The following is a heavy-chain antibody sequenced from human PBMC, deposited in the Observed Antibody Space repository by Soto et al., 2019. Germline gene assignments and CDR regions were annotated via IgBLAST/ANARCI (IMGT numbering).Heavy chain of an antibody. Sequence: KTSETLSLTCAVYGGSFSGYYWSWIRQPPGKGLEWIGEINHSGSTNYNPSLKSRVTISVDTSKNQFSLKLSSVTAADTAVYYCARRSRTYYDFWSGYYTGNTQFDYWGQGTLVTVSS. CDR3: ARRSRTYYDFWSGYYTGNTQFDY. CDR1: GGSFSGYY. J-gene: IGHJ4*02. V-gene: IGHV4-34*01. CDR2: INHSGST. D-gene: IGHD3-3*01.